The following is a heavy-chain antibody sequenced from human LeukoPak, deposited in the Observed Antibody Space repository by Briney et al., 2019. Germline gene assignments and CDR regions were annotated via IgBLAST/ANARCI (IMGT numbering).Heavy chain of an antibody. J-gene: IGHJ4*02. D-gene: IGHD4/OR15-4a*01. CDR3: ARGLGADPPCDY. Sequence: SETLSLTCAVYGGSFSGYYWSWIRQPPGKGLEWIGEINHSGSTNYNPSLKSRVTISVDTSKNQYSLKLSSVTSADTAVYYCARGLGADPPCDYWDQGTLVSVSS. CDR2: INHSGST. CDR1: GGSFSGYY. V-gene: IGHV4-34*01.